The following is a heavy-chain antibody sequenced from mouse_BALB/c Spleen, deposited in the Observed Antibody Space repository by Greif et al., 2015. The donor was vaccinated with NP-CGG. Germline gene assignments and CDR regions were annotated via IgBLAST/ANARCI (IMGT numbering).Heavy chain of an antibody. CDR3: ARGGNYAMDY. Sequence: QVQLQQSGAELVMPGASVKMSCKASGYTFTDYWMHWVKQRPGQGLEWIGAIDTSDSYTSYNQKFKGKATLTVDESSSTAYMQLSSLTSEDSAVYYCARGGNYAMDYWGQGTSVTVSS. CDR1: GYTFTDYW. J-gene: IGHJ4*01. CDR2: IDTSDSYT. V-gene: IGHV1-69*01.